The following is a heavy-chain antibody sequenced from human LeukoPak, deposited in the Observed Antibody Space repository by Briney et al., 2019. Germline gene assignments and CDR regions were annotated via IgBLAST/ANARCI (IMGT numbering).Heavy chain of an antibody. Sequence: ASVKVSCKASGYTFTAYYIHWVRQAPGQWLEWMGWIRPYSGDTRFAQKFQGWVTLTRDTSINTAYMELSSLTSDDSADDSAIYYCARAQGAPGNWLDSWGQGTLVTVSS. CDR2: IRPYSGDT. V-gene: IGHV1-2*04. D-gene: IGHD1-26*01. CDR1: GYTFTAYY. CDR3: IYYCARAQGAPGNWLDS. J-gene: IGHJ5*01.